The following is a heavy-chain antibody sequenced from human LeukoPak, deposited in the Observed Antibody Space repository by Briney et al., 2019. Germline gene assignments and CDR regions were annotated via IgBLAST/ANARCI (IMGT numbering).Heavy chain of an antibody. CDR3: AKDRVPDGMWEIDY. J-gene: IGHJ4*02. D-gene: IGHD1-26*01. CDR2: IIGSSTVI. CDR1: GFTFRTFA. V-gene: IGHV3-23*01. Sequence: GGSLRLSCAASGFTFRTFAMNWVRQAPGKGLEWVSGIIGSSTVIEYADSVKGRFTISRDNSKSTLYLQMNSLRAEDSAVYYCAKDRVPDGMWEIDYWRQGTPVTVSS.